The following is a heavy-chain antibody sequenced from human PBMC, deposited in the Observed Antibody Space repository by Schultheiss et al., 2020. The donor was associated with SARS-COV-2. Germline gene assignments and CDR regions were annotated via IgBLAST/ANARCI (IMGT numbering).Heavy chain of an antibody. CDR1: GFTFSSYS. V-gene: IGHV3-21*01. Sequence: GESLKISCAASGFTFSSYSMNWVRQAPGKGLEWVSSISSSSSYIYYADSVKGRFTISRDNAKNSLYLQMNSLRDEDTAVYYCARAPPYYYYGMDVWGQGTTVTVSS. CDR2: ISSSSSYI. J-gene: IGHJ6*02. CDR3: ARAPPYYYYGMDV.